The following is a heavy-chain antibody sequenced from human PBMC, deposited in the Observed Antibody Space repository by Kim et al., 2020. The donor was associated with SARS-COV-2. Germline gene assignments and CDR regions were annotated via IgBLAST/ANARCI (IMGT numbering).Heavy chain of an antibody. V-gene: IGHV7-4-1*02. D-gene: IGHD3-3*01. CDR1: GYTFTTYA. J-gene: IGHJ6*03. Sequence: ASVKVSCKASGYTFTTYALDWVRQAPGQGLEWMGWIHTDTGTPTYVQGFTGRFVFSLDTSVSTAYLQISSLKAEDSAVYYCARHFWSGYYNMDVWGKGTT. CDR2: IHTDTGTP. CDR3: ARHFWSGYYNMDV.